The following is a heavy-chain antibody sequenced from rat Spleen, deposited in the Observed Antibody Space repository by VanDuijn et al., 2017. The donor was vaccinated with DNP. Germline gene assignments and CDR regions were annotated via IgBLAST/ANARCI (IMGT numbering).Heavy chain of an antibody. CDR1: GFTFTNYD. J-gene: IGHJ3*01. V-gene: IGHV5-22*01. D-gene: IGHD1-10*01. CDR3: ARPNNYGFAY. Sequence: EVQLVESGGGLLQPGRSLRLSCAASGFTFTNYDMAWVRQAPSKGLEWVAYINYDGINTYYGDSVKGRFTISRDNAKNTLYLQMNSLRSEDMATYYCARPNNYGFAYWGQGTLVTVSS. CDR2: INYDGINT.